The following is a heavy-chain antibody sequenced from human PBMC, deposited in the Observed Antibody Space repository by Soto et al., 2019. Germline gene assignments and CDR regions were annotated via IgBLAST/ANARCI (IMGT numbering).Heavy chain of an antibody. CDR1: GFTFSNYA. J-gene: IGHJ4*02. V-gene: IGHV3-23*01. Sequence: EVQLLESGGGLVQPGGSLRLSCAGSGFTFSNYAMSWVRQAPWKGLEWVSAISGSGGSRYYADSVKGRFTISRDNSKNTLYLQMDSLRAEDTAIYYCAKDPLEQPQTNDYWGQGTLVTVSS. CDR2: ISGSGGSR. CDR3: AKDPLEQPQTNDY. D-gene: IGHD6-13*01.